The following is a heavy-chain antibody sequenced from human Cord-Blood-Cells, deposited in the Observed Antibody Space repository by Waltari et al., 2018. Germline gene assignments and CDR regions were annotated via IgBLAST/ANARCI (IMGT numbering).Heavy chain of an antibody. D-gene: IGHD2-2*01. J-gene: IGHJ5*02. CDR1: GGSISSGDYY. Sequence: QVQLQESGPGLVKPSQTLSLTCTVSGGSISSGDYYWSWIRQPPGKGLEGLGYIYYSGSTDYNQSVESRVTISVDTSKNQFALKLSSVTAADTAVYYCAGGCSSTSCYNWFDPWGQGTLVTVSS. V-gene: IGHV4-30-4*08. CDR3: AGGCSSTSCYNWFDP. CDR2: IYYSGST.